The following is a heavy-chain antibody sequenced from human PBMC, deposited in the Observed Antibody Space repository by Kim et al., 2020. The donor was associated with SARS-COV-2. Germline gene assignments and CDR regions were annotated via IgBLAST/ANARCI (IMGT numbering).Heavy chain of an antibody. D-gene: IGHD1-26*01. CDR3: ARSLTLVGASWYFDL. V-gene: IGHV4-61*02. CDR2: IYTSGST. CDR1: GGSISSNIYY. Sequence: SETLSLTCTVSGGSISSNIYYWSWIRQPAGKGLEWIGRIYTSGSTNYNPSLKSRVTISVHTSKNQFSLKLSSVTAADTAVYYCARSLTLVGASWYFDLWGRGTLVTVSS. J-gene: IGHJ2*01.